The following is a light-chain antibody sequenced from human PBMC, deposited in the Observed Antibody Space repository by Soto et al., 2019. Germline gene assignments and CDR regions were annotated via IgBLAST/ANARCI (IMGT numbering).Light chain of an antibody. V-gene: IGLV2-11*01. CDR1: SSDVGGYNF. CDR3: CSFVGTDSSFV. Sequence: QSALTQPHSVSGSPGQSVTISCTGTSSDVGGYNFVSWYQQHPGKVPKLMIYDVTIRPSGVPDRFSGSKSGNTASLTISGLQADYEAAYYCCSFVGTDSSFVFGSGTKLTVL. CDR2: DVT. J-gene: IGLJ1*01.